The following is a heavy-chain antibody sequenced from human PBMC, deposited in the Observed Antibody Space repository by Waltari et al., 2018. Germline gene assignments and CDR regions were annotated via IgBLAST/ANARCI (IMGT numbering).Heavy chain of an antibody. J-gene: IGHJ3*01. Sequence: GGLPQPPGRGLEWIGTLSYTGATYSSPSLKSRVTMSRDTSENQLSLRLGSVTAADTAVYYCATYIGASVGTAAFDVWGQGSMVTVSS. V-gene: IGHV4-39*01. CDR2: LSYTGAT. CDR3: ATYIGASVGTAAFDV. D-gene: IGHD5-12*01.